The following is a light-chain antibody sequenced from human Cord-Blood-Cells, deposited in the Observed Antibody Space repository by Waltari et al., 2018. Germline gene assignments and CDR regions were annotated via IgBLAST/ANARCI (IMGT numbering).Light chain of an antibody. CDR2: LNSDGSH. V-gene: IGLV4-69*01. J-gene: IGLJ3*02. CDR3: QTWGTGIHWV. Sequence: SASASLGASVKLTCTLSSGHSSYAIAWHQQQPEKGPRYLMKLNSDGSHSKGDGIPDRFSGSSSGAERYLTISSLQSEDEADYYCQTWGTGIHWVFGGGTKLTVL. CDR1: SGHSSYA.